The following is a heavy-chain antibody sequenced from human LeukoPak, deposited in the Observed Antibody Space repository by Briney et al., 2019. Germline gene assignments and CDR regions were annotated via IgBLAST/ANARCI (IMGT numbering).Heavy chain of an antibody. CDR3: ARDIVMASVDV. Sequence: SETLSLTCTVSGGSISSGDYYWSWIRQPPGRGLEWIGYIYYSGSTYYNPSLKSRVTISVDTSKNQFSLKLSSVTAADTAVYYCARDIVMASVDVWDQGTTVTVSS. V-gene: IGHV4-30-4*01. D-gene: IGHD3-22*01. J-gene: IGHJ6*02. CDR2: IYYSGST. CDR1: GGSISSGDYY.